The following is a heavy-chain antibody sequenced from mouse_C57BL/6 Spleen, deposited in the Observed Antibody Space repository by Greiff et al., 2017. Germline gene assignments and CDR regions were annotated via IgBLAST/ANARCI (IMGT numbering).Heavy chain of an antibody. Sequence: QVQLKQSGPGLVQPSQSLSITCTVSGFSLTSYGVHWVRQSPGKGLEWLGVIWRGGSTDYNAAFMSRLSITKDNSKSQVFFKMHSLQADDTAIYYCAKTGDGNHEGYAMDYWGQGTSVTVSS. J-gene: IGHJ4*01. V-gene: IGHV2-5*01. CDR2: IWRGGST. CDR3: AKTGDGNHEGYAMDY. CDR1: GFSLTSYG. D-gene: IGHD2-1*01.